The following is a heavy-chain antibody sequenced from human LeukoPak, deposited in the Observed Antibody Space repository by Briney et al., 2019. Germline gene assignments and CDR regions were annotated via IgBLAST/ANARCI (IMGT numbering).Heavy chain of an antibody. CDR2: IYTSGST. J-gene: IGHJ4*02. D-gene: IGHD3-3*01. CDR3: ARAGGYDFWSGDHFDY. CDR1: GGSISSGSYY. Sequence: SQTLSLTCTVSGGSISSGSYYWTWIRQPAGKGLEWIGRIYTSGSTNYNPSLKSRITISVDTSKDQFSLQLSSVTAADTAVYYCARAGGYDFWSGDHFDYWGQGTLVTVSS. V-gene: IGHV4-61*02.